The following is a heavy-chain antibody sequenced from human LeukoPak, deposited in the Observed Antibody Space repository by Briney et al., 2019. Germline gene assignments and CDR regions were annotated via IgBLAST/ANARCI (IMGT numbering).Heavy chain of an antibody. V-gene: IGHV3-7*01. CDR2: IKQDGSEK. Sequence: PGGSLRLSCAASGFTFSSYWMSWVRQAPGKGLEWVANIKQDGSEKYYADSVKGRFTISRDNSKNTLYLQMNSLRAEDTAVYYCASLQLEVPLAAYYFDYWGQGTLVTVSS. J-gene: IGHJ4*02. CDR1: GFTFSSYW. CDR3: ASLQLEVPLAAYYFDY. D-gene: IGHD5-18*01.